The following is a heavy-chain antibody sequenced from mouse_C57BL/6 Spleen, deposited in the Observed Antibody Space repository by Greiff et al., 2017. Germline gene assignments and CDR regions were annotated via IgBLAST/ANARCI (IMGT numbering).Heavy chain of an antibody. J-gene: IGHJ4*01. Sequence: EVQLQQSGPELVKPGASVKISCKASGYTFTDYYMNWVKQSHGKSLEWIGDINPNNGGTSYNQKFKGKATLTVDKSSSTAYMELRSLTSEDSAVYYCAKMHYYNYAMDYWGQGTSVTVSS. CDR2: INPNNGGT. CDR3: AKMHYYNYAMDY. CDR1: GYTFTDYY. D-gene: IGHD2-12*01. V-gene: IGHV1-26*01.